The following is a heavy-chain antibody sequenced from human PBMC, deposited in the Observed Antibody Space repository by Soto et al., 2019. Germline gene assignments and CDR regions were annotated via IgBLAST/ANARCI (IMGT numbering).Heavy chain of an antibody. Sequence: GASVKVSCKASGYTFTSYYMHWVRQAPGQGLEWMGIINPSGGSTSYAQKFQGRVTMTRDTSTSTAYMELRSLRSDDTAVYYCARGAAADDYFDYWGQGTLVTVSS. V-gene: IGHV1-46*01. J-gene: IGHJ4*02. CDR3: ARGAAADDYFDY. CDR2: INPSGGST. D-gene: IGHD6-13*01. CDR1: GYTFTSYY.